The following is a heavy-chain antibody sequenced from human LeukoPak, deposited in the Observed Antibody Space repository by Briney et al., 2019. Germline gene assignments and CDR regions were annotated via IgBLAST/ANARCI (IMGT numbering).Heavy chain of an antibody. V-gene: IGHV1-8*01. Sequence: ASVKVSCKASGYTFTGYDINWVRQASGQGVEGMGWMNPNSGNRGYAQKFQGRVTMTRNTSIRTAYFDMSSLRSEDTALYYFARAKNPRVRPQYSFDNWGQGALVTVSS. D-gene: IGHD3-10*01. CDR2: MNPNSGNR. J-gene: IGHJ4*02. CDR3: ARAKNPRVRPQYSFDN. CDR1: GYTFTGYD.